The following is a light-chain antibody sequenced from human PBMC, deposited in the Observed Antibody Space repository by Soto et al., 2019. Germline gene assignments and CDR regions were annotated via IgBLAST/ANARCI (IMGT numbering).Light chain of an antibody. CDR2: DVN. CDR1: SSDVGGYNY. Sequence: QSALTQPASVSGSPGQSITISCTGTSSDVGGYNYVSWYQQHPGKAPKLIIYDVNNRPAGVSNRFAGSKSGNTASLTISGIQTEDEADYYCNSYTSSSTQVFGGGTKLTVL. J-gene: IGLJ2*01. CDR3: NSYTSSSTQV. V-gene: IGLV2-14*01.